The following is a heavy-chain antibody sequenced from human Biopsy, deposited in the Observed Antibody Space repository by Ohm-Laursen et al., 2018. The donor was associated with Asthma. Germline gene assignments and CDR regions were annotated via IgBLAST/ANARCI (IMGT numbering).Heavy chain of an antibody. V-gene: IGHV1-69*01. CDR3: ARKAGSCISRACYSLDF. J-gene: IGHJ4*02. Sequence: SSVKVSCKSLGGTFNTYVIGWVRQAPGQGLEWMGGINSVFGTTTYPQKFQDKVTITADDSTSTVYMELSSLRSEDTAVYYCARKAGSCISRACYSLDFWGQGTLVTVSS. CDR1: GGTFNTYV. CDR2: INSVFGTT. D-gene: IGHD2-15*01.